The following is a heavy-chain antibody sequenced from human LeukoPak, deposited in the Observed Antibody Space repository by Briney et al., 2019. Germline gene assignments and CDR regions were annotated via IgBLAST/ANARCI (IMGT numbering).Heavy chain of an antibody. CDR1: GVSISSSNSY. CDR2: IYYSGNT. V-gene: IGHV4-39*01. D-gene: IGHD3/OR15-3a*01. J-gene: IGHJ4*02. CDR3: ARQTGSGLFILP. Sequence: SETLSLTCTVSGVSISSSNSYWGWIRQPPGKGLEWIGSIYYSGNTYYNASLKSQVPISIDTSKNQFSLRLTSVTAADTAVYYCARQTGSGLFILPGGQGTLVTVSS.